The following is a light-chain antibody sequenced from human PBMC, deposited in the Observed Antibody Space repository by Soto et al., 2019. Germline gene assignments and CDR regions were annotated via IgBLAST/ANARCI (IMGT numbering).Light chain of an antibody. CDR3: AAWYDSLNGWV. J-gene: IGLJ3*02. CDR1: SSNIGSNT. Sequence: QSVLTQAPSASGTPGQRVTISCSGSSSNIGSNTVSWYQQVPGTAPKLLIYSNDQRPSWVPDRFSGSKSGTSAALAIGGLQSEEEADYYCAAWYDSLNGWVFGGGTKLTVL. V-gene: IGLV1-44*01. CDR2: SND.